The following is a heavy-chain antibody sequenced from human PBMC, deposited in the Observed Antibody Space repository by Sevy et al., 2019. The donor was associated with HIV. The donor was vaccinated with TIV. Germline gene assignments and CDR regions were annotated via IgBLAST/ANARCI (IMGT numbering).Heavy chain of an antibody. V-gene: IGHV3-49*04. CDR1: GFTFGDYA. Sequence: GGSLRLSCTTSGFTFGDYALNWVRQAPGKGLEWVGFIRSKTYGGTTEYAASVKGRFTISRDDSKSIAYLQMNSLKTEDTAIYYCTGGYDSFSGFGPAESGYWGQGTLVTVSS. CDR2: IRSKTYGGTT. D-gene: IGHD3-3*01. CDR3: TGGYDSFSGFGPAESGY. J-gene: IGHJ4*02.